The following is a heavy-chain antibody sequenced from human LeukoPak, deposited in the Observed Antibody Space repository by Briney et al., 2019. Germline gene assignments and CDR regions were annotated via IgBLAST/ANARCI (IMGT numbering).Heavy chain of an antibody. J-gene: IGHJ4*02. D-gene: IGHD2-8*01. V-gene: IGHV4-39*01. CDR3: GSRSPDAVMVLQHY. Sequence: PSETLSLTCTVSGGSISSSSYYWGWIRQPPGKGLEWNGSIYYSGSTYYNPSLKSRVTISVDTSKNQFSMKLSSVTTADTARAYCGSRSPDAVMVLQHYWGQGTLVTV. CDR2: IYYSGST. CDR1: GGSISSSSYY.